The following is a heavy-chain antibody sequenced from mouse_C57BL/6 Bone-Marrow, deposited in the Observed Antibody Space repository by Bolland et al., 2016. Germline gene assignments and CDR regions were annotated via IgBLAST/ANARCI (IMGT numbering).Heavy chain of an antibody. V-gene: IGHV6-6*01. Sequence: AEIRNKANNHATYYAESVKGRFTISRDDSKSSVYLQMNSLRAEDTGIYYCTRDGFAYWGQGLW. CDR2: IRNKANNHAT. CDR3: TRDGFAY. J-gene: IGHJ3*01.